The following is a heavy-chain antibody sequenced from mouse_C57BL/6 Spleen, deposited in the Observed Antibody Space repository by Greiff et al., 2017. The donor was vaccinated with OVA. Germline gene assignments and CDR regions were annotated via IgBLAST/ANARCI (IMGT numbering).Heavy chain of an antibody. CDR1: GYTFTSYW. D-gene: IGHD1-1*01. V-gene: IGHV1-64*01. Sequence: VQLQQPGAELVKPGASVKLSCKASGYTFTSYWMHWVKQRPGQGLEWIGMIHPNSGRTNYNEKFKSKATLTVDKSSSTAYMQLSSLTSEDSAVYYCARLDYGSSYDYYAMDYWGQGTSVTVSS. CDR2: IHPNSGRT. J-gene: IGHJ4*01. CDR3: ARLDYGSSYDYYAMDY.